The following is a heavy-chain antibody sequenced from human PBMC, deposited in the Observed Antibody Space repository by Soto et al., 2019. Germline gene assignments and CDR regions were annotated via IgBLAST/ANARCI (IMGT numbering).Heavy chain of an antibody. CDR1: GGSISSYY. Sequence: PSETLSLTCTVSGGSISSYYWSWIRQPPGKGLEWIGYIYYSGSTNYNPSLKSRVTISVGTSKNQFSLKLSSVTAADTAVYYCASTSGIAAAGWIFDYWGQGTLVTVSS. CDR3: ASTSGIAAAGWIFDY. CDR2: IYYSGST. D-gene: IGHD6-13*01. J-gene: IGHJ4*02. V-gene: IGHV4-59*01.